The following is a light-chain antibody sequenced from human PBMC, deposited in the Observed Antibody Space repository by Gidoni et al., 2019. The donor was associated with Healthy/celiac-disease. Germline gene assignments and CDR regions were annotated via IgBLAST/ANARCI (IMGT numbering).Light chain of an antibody. CDR1: QSVSSN. CDR2: GAS. J-gene: IGKJ2*01. Sequence: EIVMTQSPATLSVSPGERATLSCRASQSVSSNLAWYQQKPGQAPRLLIYGASTRATGIPARFSGSGSGTVFTLTISSLQSEVFAVYCCQQYNNWPPVTFGQGTKLEIK. V-gene: IGKV3-15*01. CDR3: QQYNNWPPVT.